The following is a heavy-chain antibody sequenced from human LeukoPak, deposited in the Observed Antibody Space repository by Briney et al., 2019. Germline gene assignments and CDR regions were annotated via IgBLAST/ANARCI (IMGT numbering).Heavy chain of an antibody. Sequence: GGPLSPPCEAPGLGASSTFLSWVGQEPGKGPEWVSMIYSDGTTHYVDSVRGRFAISRDTSRNTVFLQVNSLRVEDTAIYYCARAPTITANFDCWGQGTLVTVSS. CDR1: GLGASSTF. J-gene: IGHJ4*02. D-gene: IGHD1-20*01. CDR2: IYSDGTT. V-gene: IGHV3-53*01. CDR3: ARAPTITANFDC.